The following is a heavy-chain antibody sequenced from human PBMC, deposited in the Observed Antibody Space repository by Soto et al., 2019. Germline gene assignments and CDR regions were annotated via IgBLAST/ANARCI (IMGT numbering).Heavy chain of an antibody. V-gene: IGHV4-34*01. Sequence: QVQLHQWGAGLLKPSETLSLACSIYSGSFSGDYWSCIRQPPLQGLGCAGAIRHNGNTNYRPSLKSRVSIPIDTSKKQFPLNLASVSAADTAVYYCAGAPKVSGSSQTRPDFWGQGPLVTVSS. CDR1: SGSFSGDY. CDR3: AGAPKVSGSSQTRPDF. D-gene: IGHD6-6*01. CDR2: IRHNGNT. J-gene: IGHJ4*02.